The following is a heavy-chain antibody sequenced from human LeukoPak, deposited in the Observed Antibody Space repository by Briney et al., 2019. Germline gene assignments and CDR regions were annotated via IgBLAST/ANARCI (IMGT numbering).Heavy chain of an antibody. CDR2: ISYDGSNE. Sequence: PGGSLRLSCAASGFTFSSYAMHWVRQAPGKGLEWVAVISYDGSNEYYADSVKGRFTISRDNSKNTLYLQMNSLRAEDTAVYYCARGRTTVVNPLYYFDYWGQGTLVTVSS. J-gene: IGHJ4*02. CDR3: ARGRTTVVNPLYYFDY. D-gene: IGHD4-23*01. V-gene: IGHV3-30*04. CDR1: GFTFSSYA.